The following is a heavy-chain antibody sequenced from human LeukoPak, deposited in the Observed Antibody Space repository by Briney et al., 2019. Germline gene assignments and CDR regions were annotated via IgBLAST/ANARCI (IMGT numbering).Heavy chain of an antibody. V-gene: IGHV1-8*02. CDR2: MNPNSGNT. D-gene: IGHD3-3*02. J-gene: IGHJ5*02. CDR3: ARGTFNQFDP. CDR1: GYTFTGYY. Sequence: ASVKVSCKASGYTFTGYYIHWVRQAPGQGLEWLGWMNPNSGNTGYAQKFQGRVTMTRNTSISTAYMELSSLRSEDTAVYYCARGTFNQFDPWGQGTLVTVSS.